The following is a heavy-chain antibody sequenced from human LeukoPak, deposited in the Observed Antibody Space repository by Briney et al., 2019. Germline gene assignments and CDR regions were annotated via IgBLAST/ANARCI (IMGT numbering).Heavy chain of an antibody. Sequence: NPSETLSLTCTVSGGSISSYYWSWIRQPPGKGLEWIGYIYYSGSTNYNPSLKSRVTISVDTSKNQFSLKLSSVTAADTAMYYCARMYYYDSSGYYYVPYFDYWGQGTLVTVSS. V-gene: IGHV4-59*08. CDR3: ARMYYYDSSGYYYVPYFDY. D-gene: IGHD3-22*01. CDR1: GGSISSYY. CDR2: IYYSGST. J-gene: IGHJ4*02.